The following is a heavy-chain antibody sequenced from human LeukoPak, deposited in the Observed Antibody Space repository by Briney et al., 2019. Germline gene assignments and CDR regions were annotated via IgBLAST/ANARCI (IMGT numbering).Heavy chain of an antibody. V-gene: IGHV3-30*04. CDR3: ARDQALYFSYGGY. D-gene: IGHD2/OR15-2a*01. CDR2: ISYDGSNK. CDR1: GFTFSSYA. Sequence: GRSLRLSCAASGFTFSSYAMHWVRQAPGKGLEWVAVISYDGSNKYYADSVKGRFTISRDNSKNTLYLQMNSLRAEDTAVYYCARDQALYFSYGGYWGQGTLVTVSS. J-gene: IGHJ4*02.